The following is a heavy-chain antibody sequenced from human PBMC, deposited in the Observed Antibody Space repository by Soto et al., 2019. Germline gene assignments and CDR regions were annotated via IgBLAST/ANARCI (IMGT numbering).Heavy chain of an antibody. J-gene: IGHJ5*02. CDR3: ARDNGIAGSFDP. CDR2: ISISSRTI. V-gene: IGHV3-48*02. CDR1: GFTFRSYS. Sequence: GGSLRLSCAASGFTFRSYSMNWVRQAPGKGLEWVSYISISSRTIYYADSVKGRFTISRDDAKNSLYLQMNSLRDEDTSVYYCARDNGIAGSFDPWGQGTLVTVSS. D-gene: IGHD6-13*01.